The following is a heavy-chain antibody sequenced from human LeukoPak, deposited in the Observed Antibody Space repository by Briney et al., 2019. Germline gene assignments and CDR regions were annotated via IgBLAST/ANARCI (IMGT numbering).Heavy chain of an antibody. D-gene: IGHD3-22*01. Sequence: PSETLSLTCTVSGGSISSYYWSWIRQPPGKGLEWIGYINYSGSTNYNPSLKSRVTISVDTSKNQFSLKLSSVTAADTAVYYCARDYDSSGLRYFDLWGRGTLVTVSS. J-gene: IGHJ2*01. CDR1: GGSISSYY. CDR3: ARDYDSSGLRYFDL. V-gene: IGHV4-59*01. CDR2: INYSGST.